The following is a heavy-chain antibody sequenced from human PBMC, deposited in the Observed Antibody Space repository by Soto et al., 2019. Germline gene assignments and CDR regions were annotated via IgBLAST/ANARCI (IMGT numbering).Heavy chain of an antibody. J-gene: IGHJ4*02. D-gene: IGHD6-19*01. CDR2: ISASGGST. CDR3: AKLSRVAVAGTMDY. V-gene: IGHV3-23*01. Sequence: GGSLRLSCGAAGFSFSGYAMTWVRQAPGKGLEWVSGISASGGSTYYADSVKGRFTISRDNSKNTLYLQMNSLRAEDTAVYYYAKLSRVAVAGTMDYWGQGALVTVSS. CDR1: GFSFSGYA.